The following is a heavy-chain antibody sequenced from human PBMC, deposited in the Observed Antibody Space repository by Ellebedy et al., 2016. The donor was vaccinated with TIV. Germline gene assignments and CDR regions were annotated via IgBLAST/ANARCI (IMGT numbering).Heavy chain of an antibody. CDR2: ISSGSSYI. D-gene: IGHD6-13*01. Sequence: PGGSLRLSCAVSGFTFSSYSMNWVRQAPGKGLEWVSFISSGSSYIYYADSVKGRFTISRDNAKNSLYLQMNSLRAEDTAVYYCARGAMAAAGDDYWGQGTLVTVSS. V-gene: IGHV3-21*01. CDR1: GFTFSSYS. J-gene: IGHJ4*02. CDR3: ARGAMAAAGDDY.